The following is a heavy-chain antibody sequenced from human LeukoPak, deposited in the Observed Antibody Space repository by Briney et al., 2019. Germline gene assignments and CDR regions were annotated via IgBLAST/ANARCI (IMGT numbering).Heavy chain of an antibody. J-gene: IGHJ3*02. V-gene: IGHV1-2*02. Sequence: ASVKVSCKASGYTFTGYYMHWVRQAPGQGLEWMGWINPNSGGTNYAQKFQGRVTMTRDTSISTAYMELSRLRSDDTAVYYCARAAGDRQEVDAFDIWGQGTMVTVSS. CDR3: ARAAGDRQEVDAFDI. D-gene: IGHD7-27*01. CDR2: INPNSGGT. CDR1: GYTFTGYY.